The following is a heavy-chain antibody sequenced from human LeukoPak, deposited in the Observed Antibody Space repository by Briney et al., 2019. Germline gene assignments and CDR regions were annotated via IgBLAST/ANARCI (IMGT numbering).Heavy chain of an antibody. Sequence: ASVKVSCKASGYTFTGYYMHWVRQAPGQGLEWMGWINPNSGGTNYAQKFQGWVTMTRDTSISTAYMELSRLRSDDTAVYYCARVTYYGSGSYYGAFDIWGQGTMVTVSS. CDR3: ARVTYYGSGSYYGAFDI. V-gene: IGHV1-2*04. J-gene: IGHJ3*02. CDR2: INPNSGGT. CDR1: GYTFTGYY. D-gene: IGHD3-10*01.